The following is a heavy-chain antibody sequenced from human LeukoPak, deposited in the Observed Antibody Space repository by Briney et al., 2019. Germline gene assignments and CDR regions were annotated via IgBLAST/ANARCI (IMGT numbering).Heavy chain of an antibody. CDR1: GYTFTGYY. Sequence: ASVKVSCKASGYTFTGYYMHWVRQAPGQGLEWMDWINPNSGGTNYEQKFQGRVTMTRDTSIRTAYMELRRLRSDDTAVYYCTIARGAMIVVDSFDYWGQGTLVTVTS. CDR2: INPNSGGT. J-gene: IGHJ4*02. CDR3: TIARGAMIVVDSFDY. D-gene: IGHD3-22*01. V-gene: IGHV1-2*02.